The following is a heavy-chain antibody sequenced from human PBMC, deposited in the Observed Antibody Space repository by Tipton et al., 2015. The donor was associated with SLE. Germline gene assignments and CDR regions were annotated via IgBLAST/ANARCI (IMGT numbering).Heavy chain of an antibody. CDR1: GFTFSSYA. Sequence: RSLRLSCAASGFTFSSYAMHWVRQAPGKGLEWVAVISYDGSNKYYADSVKGRFTISRDNSKNTLYLQMNSLRAEDTAVYYCARGGDYWGQGTLVTVSS. V-gene: IGHV3-30-3*01. CDR2: ISYDGSNK. J-gene: IGHJ4*02. CDR3: ARGGDY.